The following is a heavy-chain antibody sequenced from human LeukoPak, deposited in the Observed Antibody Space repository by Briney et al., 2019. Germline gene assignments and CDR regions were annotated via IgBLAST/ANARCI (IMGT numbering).Heavy chain of an antibody. CDR1: GGSLSSGSYY. Sequence: PSETLSLTCTVSGGSLSSGSYYWSWLPQPAGTGLEWIGRIYTSGSTNYNPSLKSRVTISVDTSKNQFSLKLSSVTAADTAVYYCARGVMGSSWSHYNYYGMDVWGQGTTVTVSS. J-gene: IGHJ6*02. V-gene: IGHV4-61*02. CDR3: ARGVMGSSWSHYNYYGMDV. CDR2: IYTSGST. D-gene: IGHD6-13*01.